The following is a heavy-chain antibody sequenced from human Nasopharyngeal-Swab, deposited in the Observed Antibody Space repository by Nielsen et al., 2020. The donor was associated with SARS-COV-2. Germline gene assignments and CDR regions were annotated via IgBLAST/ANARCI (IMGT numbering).Heavy chain of an antibody. CDR3: ARDGAAFSKYYYDSSGPTRPYGMDV. J-gene: IGHJ6*02. V-gene: IGHV3-53*01. CDR2: IYSGGST. D-gene: IGHD3-22*01. Sequence: GGSLRLSCAASGFTVSSNYMSWVRQAPGKGLEWVSVIYSGGSTYYADSVKGRFTISRDNSKNKLYLQMNSLRAEDTAVYYCARDGAAFSKYYYDSSGPTRPYGMDVWGQGTTVTVSS. CDR1: GFTVSSNY.